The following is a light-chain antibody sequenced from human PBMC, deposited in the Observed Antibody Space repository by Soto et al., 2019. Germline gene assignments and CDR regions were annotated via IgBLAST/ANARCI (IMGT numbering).Light chain of an antibody. CDR1: SSDVGAFDS. J-gene: IGLJ1*01. CDR2: EVS. V-gene: IGLV2-8*01. CDR3: SSYAGRNNYV. Sequence: QSALTQPPSASGSLGQSVTISCTGSSSDVGAFDSVSWYQQHPHKAPQIIIYEVSKRPSGVPDRFSGSKSGNMASLTVSGLQADDEADYFCSSYAGRNNYVFGTGTKLTVL.